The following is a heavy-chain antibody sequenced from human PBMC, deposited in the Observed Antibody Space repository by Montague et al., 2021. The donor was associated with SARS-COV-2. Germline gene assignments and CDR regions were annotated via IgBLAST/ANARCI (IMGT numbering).Heavy chain of an antibody. Sequence: SETLSLTCGVSGGSKSSYYWSWIRQTPGKGREWIGNFDHSGDTKYNPCSKSRATISVDTSKNHFALRLSSVTAADTAVYYCAREFRIELWQTNWYFGLWGRGTLVTVSS. V-gene: IGHV4-59*01. CDR2: FDHSGDT. J-gene: IGHJ2*01. CDR3: AREFRIELWQTNWYFGL. D-gene: IGHD3-16*01. CDR1: GGSKSSYY.